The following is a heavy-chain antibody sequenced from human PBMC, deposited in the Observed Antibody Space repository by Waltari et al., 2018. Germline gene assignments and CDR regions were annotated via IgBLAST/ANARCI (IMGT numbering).Heavy chain of an antibody. CDR1: GGSISSHY. CDR3: ARGRYDYIWGSYRYRGDAFDI. Sequence: QVQLQASGPGLVKPSETLSLTCTVSGGSISSHYWSWIRPPPGKGLEWIGYIYYSGSTNYNPSLKSRVTISVDTSKNQFSLKLSSVTAADTAVYYCARGRYDYIWGSYRYRGDAFDIWGQGTMVTVSS. J-gene: IGHJ3*02. D-gene: IGHD3-16*02. CDR2: IYYSGST. V-gene: IGHV4-59*11.